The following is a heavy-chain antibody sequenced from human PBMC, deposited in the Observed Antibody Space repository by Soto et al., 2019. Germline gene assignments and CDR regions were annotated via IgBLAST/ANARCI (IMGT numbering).Heavy chain of an antibody. Sequence: GGSLRLSCAASGFTFSSYSMNWVRQAPGKGLEWVSSISSSSSYIYYADSVKGRFTISRDNAKNSLYLQMNSLRAEDTAVYYCASPRSDYYDSSGYRLWGQGTLVTSPQ. CDR3: ASPRSDYYDSSGYRL. CDR2: ISSSSSYI. V-gene: IGHV3-21*01. CDR1: GFTFSSYS. D-gene: IGHD3-22*01. J-gene: IGHJ4*02.